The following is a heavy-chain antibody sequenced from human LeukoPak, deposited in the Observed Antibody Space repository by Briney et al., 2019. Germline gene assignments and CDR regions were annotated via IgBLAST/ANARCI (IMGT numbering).Heavy chain of an antibody. CDR3: ARDMLLEDAFDI. CDR1: GFTFDDHA. J-gene: IGHJ3*02. Sequence: GGSLRLSCEVPGFTFDDHAINWVRQAPGKGLEWVANINWNGGSTGYGDAVKGRFTISRDNTKNSVFLQMHSLRGDDTALYYCARDMLLEDAFDIWGQGTMAIVSS. D-gene: IGHD3-10*02. CDR2: INWNGGST. V-gene: IGHV3-20*04.